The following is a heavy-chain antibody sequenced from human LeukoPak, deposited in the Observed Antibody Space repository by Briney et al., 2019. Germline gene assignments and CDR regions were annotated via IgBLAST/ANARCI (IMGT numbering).Heavy chain of an antibody. CDR2: ISSSGGST. J-gene: IGHJ4*02. D-gene: IGHD3-22*01. V-gene: IGHV3-23*01. CDR3: AKSPARYYYDSSGYWRDY. Sequence: GGSLRLSCAASGFTFSSYAMSWVRQAPGKGLEWVTAISSSGGSTDYADSVKGRFTISRYNTKNTLYLQMNSLRAEDTAVCYCAKSPARYYYDSSGYWRDYWGQGTLVTVSS. CDR1: GFTFSSYA.